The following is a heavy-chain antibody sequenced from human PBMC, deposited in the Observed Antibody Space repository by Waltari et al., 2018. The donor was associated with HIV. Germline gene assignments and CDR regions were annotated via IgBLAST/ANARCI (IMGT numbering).Heavy chain of an antibody. Sequence: QVQLQESGPGLVKPSETLSLTCSVSGDPMTGYLWIWIRQPPGKGLESIGYIYYSGKTNYNPALRSRVDISVDTSMSQFYLKLNSVTAADTAVYFCARLRGDRTAVIDYWGQGTLVTVSS. CDR2: IYYSGKT. J-gene: IGHJ4*02. CDR3: ARLRGDRTAVIDY. D-gene: IGHD2-21*02. V-gene: IGHV4-59*08. CDR1: GDPMTGYL.